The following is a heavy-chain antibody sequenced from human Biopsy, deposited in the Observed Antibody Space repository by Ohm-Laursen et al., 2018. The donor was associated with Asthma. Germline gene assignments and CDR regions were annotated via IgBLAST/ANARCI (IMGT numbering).Heavy chain of an antibody. CDR1: GFTFGDYW. Sequence: SLRLSCTASGFTFGDYWMRWVRQVPGKGLEWVANIKHDGTEKNHVDSLKGRFTISRDNAKNSLYLQMNSLRAEDTAVYYCVRTFHFWSPYHAEHYQLWGQGTLVTVSS. V-gene: IGHV3-7*01. CDR3: VRTFHFWSPYHAEHYQL. D-gene: IGHD3-3*02. CDR2: IKHDGTEK. J-gene: IGHJ1*01.